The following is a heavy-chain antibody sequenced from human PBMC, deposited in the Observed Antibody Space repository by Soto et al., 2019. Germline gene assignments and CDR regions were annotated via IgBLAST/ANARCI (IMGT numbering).Heavy chain of an antibody. D-gene: IGHD3-22*01. CDR1: GFTFSNAW. CDR3: TAAYYYDSSGNYGMDV. Sequence: PGGSLRLSCAASGFTFSNAWMNWVRQAPGKGLEWVGRIKSKTDGGTTDYAAPVKGRFTISRDDSKNTLYLQMNSLKTEDTAVYYCTAAYYYDSSGNYGMDVWGQGTTVTVSS. J-gene: IGHJ6*02. V-gene: IGHV3-15*07. CDR2: IKSKTDGGTT.